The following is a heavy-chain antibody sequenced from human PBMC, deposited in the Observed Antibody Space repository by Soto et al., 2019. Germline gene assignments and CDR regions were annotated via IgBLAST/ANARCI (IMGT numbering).Heavy chain of an antibody. CDR3: GRVGGGSYRGSYYSPDS. V-gene: IGHV4-34*01. J-gene: IGHJ4*02. D-gene: IGHD1-26*01. CDR2: INHSGST. Sequence: QVQLQQWGAGLLKPSETLSLTCAVYGGSFSGYYWSWIRQPPGKGLEWIGEINHSGSTNYNPSLKGRVTISVDTSKNQFPRKLSSVPAADTAVYYWGRVGGGSYRGSYYSPDSGGQETLVTVS. CDR1: GGSFSGYY.